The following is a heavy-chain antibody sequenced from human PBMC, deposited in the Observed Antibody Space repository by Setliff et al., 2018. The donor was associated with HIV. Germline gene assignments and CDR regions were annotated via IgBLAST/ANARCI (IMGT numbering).Heavy chain of an antibody. CDR1: GGSINSGSYY. D-gene: IGHD4-17*01. CDR2: MFYSGST. CDR3: ARVGTTVTTRETYKWFDP. Sequence: SETLSLTCTVSGGSINSGSYYWGWIRQPPEKGLEWIGTMFYSGSTYYNPSLKSRVTIFIDTSKNQFSLRLSSVTAADTAVYYCARVGTTVTTRETYKWFDPWGQGTLVTVSS. V-gene: IGHV4-39*07. J-gene: IGHJ5*02.